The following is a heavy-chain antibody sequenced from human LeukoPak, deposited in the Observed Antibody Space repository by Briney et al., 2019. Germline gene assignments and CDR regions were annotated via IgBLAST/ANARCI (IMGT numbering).Heavy chain of an antibody. V-gene: IGHV4-34*01. CDR3: ARGRRGYCSGGSCYRFDY. CDR1: GSSIINYY. Sequence: SETLSLTCTVSGSSIINYYWSWIRQPPGKGLEWIGEINHSGSTNYNPSLKSRVTISVETSKNQFSLKLSSVTAADTAVYYCARGRRGYCSGGSCYRFDYWGQGTLVTVSS. D-gene: IGHD2-15*01. J-gene: IGHJ4*02. CDR2: INHSGST.